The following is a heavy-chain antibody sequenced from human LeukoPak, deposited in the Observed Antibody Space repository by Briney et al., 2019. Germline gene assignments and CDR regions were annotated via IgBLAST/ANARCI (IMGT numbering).Heavy chain of an antibody. CDR1: GFTFDDYA. J-gene: IGHJ6*02. CDR3: AKDSTPASGMDV. D-gene: IGHD2-2*01. V-gene: IGHV3-9*01. Sequence: GRSLRLSCAAAGFTFDDYAMPWVRQAPGKGPEWVSGISWNSGSIGYADSVKGRFTISRDNAKNSLYLQMNSLRAEDTALYYCAKDSTPASGMDVWGQGTTVTVSS. CDR2: ISWNSGSI.